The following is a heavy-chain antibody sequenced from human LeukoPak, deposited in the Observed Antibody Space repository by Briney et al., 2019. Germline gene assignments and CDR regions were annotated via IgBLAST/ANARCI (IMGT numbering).Heavy chain of an antibody. V-gene: IGHV1-18*01. CDR3: ARDGSTVVN. D-gene: IGHD4-23*01. CDR2: ISAYNGNT. J-gene: IGHJ4*02. Sequence: ASVKVSCKASGYTFTSYGISWVRQAPGQGLEWMGWISAYNGNTNYAQKFQGRVTMTRDTSTSTVYMELSSLRSEDTAVYYCARDGSTVVNWGQGTLVTVSS. CDR1: GYTFTSYG.